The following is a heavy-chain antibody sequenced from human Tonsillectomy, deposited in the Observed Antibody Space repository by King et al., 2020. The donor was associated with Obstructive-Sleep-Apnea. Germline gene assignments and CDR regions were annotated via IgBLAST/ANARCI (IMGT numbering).Heavy chain of an antibody. Sequence: QLVQSGAEVKKPGASVKVSCKASGYTFTTYVMHWVRQAPGQRLEWMGWINTGNGNTKYSQKFQDRVTITRDTSASTAYMEGSSLRSEDTAVYYCARGGYYTDYYCYGMDVWGQGTTVIVSS. CDR1: GYTFTTYV. CDR2: INTGNGNT. CDR3: ARGGYYTDYYCYGMDV. J-gene: IGHJ6*02. D-gene: IGHD3-10*01. V-gene: IGHV1-3*04.